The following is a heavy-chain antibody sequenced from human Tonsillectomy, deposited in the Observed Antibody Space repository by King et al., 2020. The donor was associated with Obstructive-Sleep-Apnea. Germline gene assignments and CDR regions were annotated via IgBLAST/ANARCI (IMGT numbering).Heavy chain of an antibody. CDR3: ARDRGPGSYYNY. V-gene: IGHV4-39*07. CDR2: IYYSGST. D-gene: IGHD3-10*01. J-gene: IGHJ4*02. CDR1: GGSISSSSYY. Sequence: QLQESGPGLVKPSETLSLTCTVSGGSISSSSYYWGWIRQPPGKGLEWIGSIYYSGSTYYNPSLKSRVTISVDTSKNKFSLKLSSVTAADTAVYYCARDRGPGSYYNYWGQGTLVTVSS.